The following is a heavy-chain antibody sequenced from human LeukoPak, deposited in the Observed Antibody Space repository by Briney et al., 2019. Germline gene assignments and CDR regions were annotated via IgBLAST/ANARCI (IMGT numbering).Heavy chain of an antibody. V-gene: IGHV4-39*01. CDR2: IYYSGST. Sequence: SETLSLTCTVSGGSISSSSYYWGWIRQPPGKVLEWIGSIYYSGSTYYNPSLKSRVTISVDTSKNQFSLKLSSVTAADTAVYYCASPRYSNSDFDYWGQGTLVTVSS. CDR3: ASPRYSNSDFDY. CDR1: GGSISSSSYY. J-gene: IGHJ4*02. D-gene: IGHD4-11*01.